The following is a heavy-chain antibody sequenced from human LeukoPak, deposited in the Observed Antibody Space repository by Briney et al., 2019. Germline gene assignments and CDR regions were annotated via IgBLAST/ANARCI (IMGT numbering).Heavy chain of an antibody. CDR2: INHSGST. V-gene: IGHV4-34*01. Sequence: SETLSVTCAVHGGPFSGYYWSWIRQPPGKGLEWIGEINHSGSTNYNPSLKSRVTISVDTSKNQFSLKLSSVTAADTAVYYCASAWDSSSWYPLYYYYGMDVWGQGTTVTVSS. CDR1: GGPFSGYY. D-gene: IGHD6-13*01. CDR3: ASAWDSSSWYPLYYYYGMDV. J-gene: IGHJ6*02.